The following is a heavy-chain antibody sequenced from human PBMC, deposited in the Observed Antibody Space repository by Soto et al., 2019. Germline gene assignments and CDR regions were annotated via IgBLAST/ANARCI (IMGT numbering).Heavy chain of an antibody. CDR3: ARDRYSGYDHHTYYYYYYMDV. CDR1: GFTVSSNY. V-gene: IGHV3-53*04. CDR2: IYSGGST. Sequence: GGSLRLSCAASGFTVSSNYMSWVRQAPGKGLEWVSVIYSGGSTYYADSVKGRFTISRHNSKNTLYLQMNSLRAEDTAVYYCARDRYSGYDHHTYYYYYYMDVWGKGTTVTVSS. D-gene: IGHD5-12*01. J-gene: IGHJ6*03.